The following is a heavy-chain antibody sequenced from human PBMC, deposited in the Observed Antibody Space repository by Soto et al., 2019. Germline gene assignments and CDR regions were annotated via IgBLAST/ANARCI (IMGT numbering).Heavy chain of an antibody. Sequence: PSETLSLTCTVSGGSMSPYYWSWIRQPPGKEPEWIGYIYYSGTTNYNPSLRSRVTISVDTSQNQFSLKLSSVTAADTAVYYCARDKRDWNDGYFDPWGQGTLVT. CDR1: GGSMSPYY. J-gene: IGHJ5*02. D-gene: IGHD1-1*01. CDR3: ARDKRDWNDGYFDP. CDR2: IYYSGTT. V-gene: IGHV4-59*01.